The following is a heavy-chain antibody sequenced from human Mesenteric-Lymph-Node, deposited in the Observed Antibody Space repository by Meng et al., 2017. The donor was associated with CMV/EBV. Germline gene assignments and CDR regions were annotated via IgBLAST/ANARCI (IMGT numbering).Heavy chain of an antibody. CDR3: ARDGAMFGVVYYFDY. V-gene: IGHV1-46*01. D-gene: IGHD3-3*01. Sequence: ASVKVSCKASGYIITGYFIHWVRQAPGQGLEWMGALTPTGADSTSAQKFQGRVTMTWDTSTSTVYMELSSLRSDDTAVYYCARDGAMFGVVYYFDYWGQGTLVTVSS. CDR2: LTPTGADS. J-gene: IGHJ4*02. CDR1: GYIITGYF.